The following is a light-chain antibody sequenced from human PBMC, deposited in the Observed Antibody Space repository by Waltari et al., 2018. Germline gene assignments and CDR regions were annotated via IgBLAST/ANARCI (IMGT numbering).Light chain of an antibody. CDR2: EGT. J-gene: IGLJ3*02. V-gene: IGLV2-23*01. CDR1: SDDVGTYNL. CDR3: CSFASTSTLNWV. Sequence: QSALTQPASVSGSPGQSVTISCTETSDDVGTYNLVSWYQQHPGKVPQLMIYEGTKRPSGVSNRFSGSKSGNTASLTISGLQAEDEADYYCCSFASTSTLNWVFGGGTKLTVL.